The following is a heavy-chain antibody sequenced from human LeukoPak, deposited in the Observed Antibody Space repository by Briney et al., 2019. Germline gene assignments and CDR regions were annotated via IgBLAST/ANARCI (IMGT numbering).Heavy chain of an antibody. Sequence: GGSLRLSCAASGFIFSDYYMSWIRQAPGKGLEWVSYISDSGSTIYYADSVKGRFTVSRDNAKNSLYLQMGSLRAEDTAVYYCGAVVAATPDYWGQGTLVTVSS. CDR3: GAVVAATPDY. CDR1: GFIFSDYY. V-gene: IGHV3-11*01. J-gene: IGHJ4*02. CDR2: ISDSGSTI. D-gene: IGHD2-15*01.